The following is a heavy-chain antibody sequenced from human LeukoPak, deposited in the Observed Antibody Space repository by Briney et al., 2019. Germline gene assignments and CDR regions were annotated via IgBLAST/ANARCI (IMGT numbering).Heavy chain of an antibody. Sequence: GGSLRLSCAASGFTFSRYWMHWVRQAPGKGLVWVSRISPDGKTINYADSVKGGFTVSRDNAKNALYLQMNSLRAEDTAVYYCARDLREKDYWGQGTLVTVSS. CDR3: ARDLREKDY. J-gene: IGHJ4*02. CDR2: ISPDGKTI. V-gene: IGHV3-74*01. D-gene: IGHD4-17*01. CDR1: GFTFSRYW.